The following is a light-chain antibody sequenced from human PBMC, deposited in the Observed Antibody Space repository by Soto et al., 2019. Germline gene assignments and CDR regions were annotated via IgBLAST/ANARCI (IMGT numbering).Light chain of an antibody. V-gene: IGKV1-5*03. Sequence: DIQMTQSPSTLSASVGDRVTITCRASQSISTWLAWYQQKPGKAPNLLIYKASSLESGVPSRFRGSGSGTEFTLTISILQPDDFATYYCQQYNSYPYTFGQGTKLEIK. CDR1: QSISTW. CDR3: QQYNSYPYT. J-gene: IGKJ2*01. CDR2: KAS.